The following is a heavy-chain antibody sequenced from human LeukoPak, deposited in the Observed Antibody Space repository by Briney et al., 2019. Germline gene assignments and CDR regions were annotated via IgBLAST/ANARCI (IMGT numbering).Heavy chain of an antibody. V-gene: IGHV3-53*01. J-gene: IGHJ3*02. CDR3: ARVPHLSDAFDI. Sequence: GGSLRLSCAASGFTVSSNYMSWVRQAPGKGLEWVSVIYSGGSTYYADSVKGRFTISRDNSKNTLYLQMNSLRAEDTAVYYCARVPHLSDAFDIWGQGTMVTVSS. CDR1: GFTVSSNY. CDR2: IYSGGST.